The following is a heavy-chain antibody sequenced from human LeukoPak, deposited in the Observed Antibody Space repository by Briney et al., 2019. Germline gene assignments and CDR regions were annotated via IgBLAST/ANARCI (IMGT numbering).Heavy chain of an antibody. V-gene: IGHV4-31*03. J-gene: IGHJ3*02. CDR3: AREYLYAFDI. CDR2: IYYSGST. CDR1: GGSISSGGYY. Sequence: SETLSLTCTVSGGSISSGGYYWSWTRQHPGKGLEWIGYIYYSGSTNYNPSLKSRVTISVDTSKNQFSLKLSSVAAADTAVYYCAREYLYAFDIWGQGTMVTVSS.